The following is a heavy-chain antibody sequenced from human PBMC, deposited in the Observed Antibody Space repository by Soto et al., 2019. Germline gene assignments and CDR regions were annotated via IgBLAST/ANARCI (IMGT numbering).Heavy chain of an antibody. CDR3: ARERCTGGTCYLNWFDP. V-gene: IGHV4-4*07. J-gene: IGHJ5*02. CDR2: IYTIASA. D-gene: IGHD2-15*01. Sequence: SETLSLTCTVSGVSISSYYWSWIRQPAGKGLEWIGRIYTIASANYNPSLRSRDTMSRDTSKNQLSLTLKSVTAADAGTYYCARERCTGGTCYLNWFDPWGHGTLVTVSS. CDR1: GVSISSYY.